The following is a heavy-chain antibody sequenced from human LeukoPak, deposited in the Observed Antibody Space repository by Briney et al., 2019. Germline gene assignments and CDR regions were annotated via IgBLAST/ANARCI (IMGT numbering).Heavy chain of an antibody. CDR3: ARGSGSYPIYYYYYMDV. CDR1: GFTFFDSW. V-gene: IGHV3-74*01. Sequence: PGGSLRLSCAASGFTFFDSWMHWVRQTPGKGLVWVSRINFDGSFTSYADSVKGRFTISRDNAKNSLYLQMNSLRAEDTALYYCARGSGSYPIYYYYYMDVWGKGTTVTVSS. J-gene: IGHJ6*03. D-gene: IGHD1-26*01. CDR2: INFDGSFT.